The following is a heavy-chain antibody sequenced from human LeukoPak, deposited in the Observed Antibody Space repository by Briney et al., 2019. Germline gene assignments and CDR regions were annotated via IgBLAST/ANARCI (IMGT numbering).Heavy chain of an antibody. V-gene: IGHV3-7*02. CDR2: IKQDGSEK. J-gene: IGHJ3*02. D-gene: IGHD2-15*01. Sequence: GGSLRLSCAASGFTFSSYWMSWVRQAPGKGLEWVANIKQDGSEKYYVDSVEGRFTVSRDNAKNSLYLQMNNLRAEDTAVYYCARGAYCSGSRCPGAFDIWGQGTMVTVSS. CDR1: GFTFSSYW. CDR3: ARGAYCSGSRCPGAFDI.